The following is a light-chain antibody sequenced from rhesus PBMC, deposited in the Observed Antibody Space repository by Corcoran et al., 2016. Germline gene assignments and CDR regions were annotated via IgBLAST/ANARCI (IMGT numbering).Light chain of an antibody. J-gene: IGKJ1*01. V-gene: IGKV1-21*01. CDR3: RQYNSAPWT. CDR2: KAS. Sequence: DIQMTQSPSSLSASVGDRVTITCRASQGISSWLAWYQQKPGKAPKLLIYKASSLQSGVPSRFSGNGSRTDFTLTISSLQPEDFATYYCRQYNSAPWTFGQGTKVEIK. CDR1: QGISSW.